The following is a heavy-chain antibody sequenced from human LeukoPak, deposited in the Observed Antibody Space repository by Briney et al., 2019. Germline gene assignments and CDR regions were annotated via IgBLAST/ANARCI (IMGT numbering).Heavy chain of an antibody. J-gene: IGHJ4*02. V-gene: IGHV1-2*02. CDR3: ARDIRFLEWFQYYFDY. Sequence: ASVKVSCKASGYTFTGYYMHWVRQAPGQGLEWMGWINPNSGGTNYAQKLQGRVTMTTGTSTSTAYMELRSLRSDDTAVYYCARDIRFLEWFQYYFDYWGQGTLVTVSS. D-gene: IGHD3-3*01. CDR2: INPNSGGT. CDR1: GYTFTGYY.